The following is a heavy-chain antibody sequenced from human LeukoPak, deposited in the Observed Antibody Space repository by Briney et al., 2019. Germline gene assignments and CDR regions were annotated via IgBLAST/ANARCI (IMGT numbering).Heavy chain of an antibody. CDR2: ISGSGGST. J-gene: IGHJ4*02. Sequence: GGSLRLSCAASGFTFSSYAMSWVRQAPGKGLEWVSAISGSGGSTYYADSLKGRFTISRDSSKNTLYLQMNSLRAEDTAVYYCAKDFLAMSFDYWGQGTLVTVSS. CDR3: AKDFLAMSFDY. V-gene: IGHV3-23*01. CDR1: GFTFSSYA.